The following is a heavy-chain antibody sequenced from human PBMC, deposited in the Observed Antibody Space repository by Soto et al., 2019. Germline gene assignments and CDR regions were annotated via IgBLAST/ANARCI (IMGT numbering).Heavy chain of an antibody. D-gene: IGHD6-19*01. CDR3: ARDRGAVTGQDFDY. V-gene: IGHV3-11*05. CDR2: ISSSGTSA. CDR1: GFTFSAVY. Sequence: QVQLEESGGGLVKPGGSLRLSCAASGFTFSAVYMSWIRQAPNKGLEYISYISSSGTSANYADSVKGRFTISRDNAKTSLYLQMNRLRAGETAVYYCARDRGAVTGQDFDYWGQGALVTVSS. J-gene: IGHJ4*02.